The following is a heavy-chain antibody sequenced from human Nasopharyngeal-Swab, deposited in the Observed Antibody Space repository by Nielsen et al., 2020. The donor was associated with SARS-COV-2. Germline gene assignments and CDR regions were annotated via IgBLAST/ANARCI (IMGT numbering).Heavy chain of an antibody. D-gene: IGHD1-26*01. V-gene: IGHV3-11*04. CDR2: TSARGDIT. J-gene: IGHJ4*02. CDR1: RFTFHKYY. Sequence: GGSLRFSCAASRFTFHKYYLTWIRQAPGKGLEWIYYTSARGDITYYADSVKGRFTISRDNARNSLFLQMNSLRADDTAIYYCARERSGSYWAFDYWGQGTLVTVSS. CDR3: ARERSGSYWAFDY.